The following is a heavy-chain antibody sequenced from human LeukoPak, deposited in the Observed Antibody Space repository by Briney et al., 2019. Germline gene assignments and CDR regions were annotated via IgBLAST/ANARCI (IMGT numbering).Heavy chain of an antibody. CDR1: GGTFSSYA. D-gene: IGHD3-10*01. CDR2: IIPILGIA. CDR3: ARTMVRGVTPNNNFDY. V-gene: IGHV1-69*04. J-gene: IGHJ4*02. Sequence: SVKVSCKASGGTFSSYAISWVRQAPGQGLEWMGRIIPILGIANYAQKFQGRVTITADKSTSTAYMVLSSLRSEDTAVYYCARTMVRGVTPNNNFDYWGQGTLVTVSS.